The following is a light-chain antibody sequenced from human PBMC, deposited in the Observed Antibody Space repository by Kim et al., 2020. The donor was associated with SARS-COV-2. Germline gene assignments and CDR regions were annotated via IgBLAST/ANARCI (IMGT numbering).Light chain of an antibody. J-gene: IGKJ5*01. Sequence: EFVLTQSPVTLSLSPGETATLSCRASETGGNKFLAWYQQRPGQAPRLLMFGASNRATGIPDRFTGSASGTDFTFTINRLEPEDFARYYCHHYGSSPGTFGQGTRLEIK. CDR3: HHYGSSPGT. CDR2: GAS. CDR1: ETGGNKF. V-gene: IGKV3-20*01.